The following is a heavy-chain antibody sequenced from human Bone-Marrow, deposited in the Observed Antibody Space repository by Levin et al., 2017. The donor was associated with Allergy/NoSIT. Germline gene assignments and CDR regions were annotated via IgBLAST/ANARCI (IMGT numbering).Heavy chain of an antibody. Sequence: GGSLRLSCAASGFTFSSYEMNWVRQAPGKGLEWVSYISSSGSTIYYADSVKGRFTISRDNAKNSLYLQMNSLRAEDTAVYYCARGQQLGQKNYYYYYGMDIWGQGTTVTVSS. CDR3: ARGQQLGQKNYYYYYGMDI. V-gene: IGHV3-48*03. D-gene: IGHD6-13*01. CDR1: GFTFSSYE. J-gene: IGHJ6*02. CDR2: ISSSGSTI.